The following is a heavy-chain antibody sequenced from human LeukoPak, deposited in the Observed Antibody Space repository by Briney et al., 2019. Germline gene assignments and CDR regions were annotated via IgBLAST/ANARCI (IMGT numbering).Heavy chain of an antibody. D-gene: IGHD6-13*01. J-gene: IGHJ4*02. V-gene: IGHV1-3*01. Sequence: ASVKVSCKASGYTFTSYAMHWVRQAPGQRLEWMGWINAGNGNTKYSQKFQGRITITRDTSASTAYMELSSLRSEDTAVYYCAKRGDIPAAVGLYYFDYWGQGALVTVSS. CDR3: AKRGDIPAAVGLYYFDY. CDR2: INAGNGNT. CDR1: GYTFTSYA.